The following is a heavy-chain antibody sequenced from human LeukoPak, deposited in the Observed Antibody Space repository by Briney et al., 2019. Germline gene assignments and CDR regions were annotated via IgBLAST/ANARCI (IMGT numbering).Heavy chain of an antibody. D-gene: IGHD1-26*01. CDR1: RASIDSGGYY. CDR2: IFISGSS. Sequence: PSETLSLTCTVSRASIDSGGYYWSWIRQHPGEGLEWIGYIFISGSSYYNPSLQSRLSISRDTSKNQFSLRLSFVTVADTAVYFCASVDWESYYFDYWGQGALVTVSS. J-gene: IGHJ4*02. CDR3: ASVDWESYYFDY. V-gene: IGHV4-31*03.